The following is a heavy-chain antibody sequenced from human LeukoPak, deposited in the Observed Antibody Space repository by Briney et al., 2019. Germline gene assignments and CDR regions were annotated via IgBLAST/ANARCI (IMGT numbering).Heavy chain of an antibody. V-gene: IGHV3-13*04. CDR3: SRVGSSGWPNYFDS. CDR1: GFTFSSYD. Sequence: GGSLRLPCTASGFTFSSYDMHWVRQATGKGLEWVSVIGTSGDTYYAGSVKGRFTISRENAKNSLYLQMNSLTAVDTAVYYCSRVGSSGWPNYFDSWGQGTLVTVSS. J-gene: IGHJ4*02. D-gene: IGHD6-19*01. CDR2: IGTSGDT.